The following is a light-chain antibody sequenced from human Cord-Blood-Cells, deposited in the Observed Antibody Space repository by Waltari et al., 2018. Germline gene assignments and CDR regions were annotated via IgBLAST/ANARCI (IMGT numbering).Light chain of an antibody. J-gene: IGLJ3*02. Sequence: QSALTQPASVSGSPGQSITISCTGTSSDVGGYNYVPGYQPHQGKAPKLMIYDVSNRPSGVSNRFSGSKSGNTASLTISGLQAEDEADYYCSSYTSSSTWVFGGGTKLTVL. CDR3: SSYTSSSTWV. CDR1: SSDVGGYNY. CDR2: DVS. V-gene: IGLV2-14*03.